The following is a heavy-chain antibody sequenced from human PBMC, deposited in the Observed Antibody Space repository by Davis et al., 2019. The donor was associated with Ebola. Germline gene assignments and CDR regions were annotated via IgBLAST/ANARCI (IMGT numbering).Heavy chain of an antibody. CDR1: GFTVSSNY. CDR3: AGENDYGDLGAFDI. Sequence: GESLKISCAASGFTVSSNYMSWVRQAPGKGLEWVSVIYSGGSTYYADSVKGRFTISRHNSKNTLYLQMNSLRAEDTAVYYCAGENDYGDLGAFDIWGQGTMVTVSS. J-gene: IGHJ3*02. CDR2: IYSGGST. V-gene: IGHV3-66*02. D-gene: IGHD4-17*01.